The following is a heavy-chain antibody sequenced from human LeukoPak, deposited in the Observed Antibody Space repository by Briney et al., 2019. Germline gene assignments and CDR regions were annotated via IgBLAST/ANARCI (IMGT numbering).Heavy chain of an antibody. CDR3: ARLLDNDISGDPDTFDV. J-gene: IGHJ3*01. CDR2: VSYTGRT. V-gene: IGHV4-59*11. D-gene: IGHD3-22*01. Sequence: SETLSLTRTVSLGSPSGHYWSWVRQPPGKRLEWIGYVSYTGRTKYNPSLQSRVTISIDTSKSQFSLKLTSVTSADTAVYSCARLLDNDISGDPDTFDVWGQGTTVIVSS. CDR1: LGSPSGHY.